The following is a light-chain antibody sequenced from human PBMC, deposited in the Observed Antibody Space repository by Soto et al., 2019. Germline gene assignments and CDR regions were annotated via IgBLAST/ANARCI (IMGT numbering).Light chain of an antibody. Sequence: QSVLTQPPSVSGAPGQRVTISCTGSSSNIGAGYAVHWYQQLPGTAPKLLIYGNNIRPSGVPDRFSGSKFGTSASLVITGLQAEDEAVYFCQSCDNNLFDRGVFGGGTKVTVL. CDR3: QSCDNNLFDRGV. CDR2: GNN. CDR1: SSNIGAGYA. V-gene: IGLV1-40*01. J-gene: IGLJ3*02.